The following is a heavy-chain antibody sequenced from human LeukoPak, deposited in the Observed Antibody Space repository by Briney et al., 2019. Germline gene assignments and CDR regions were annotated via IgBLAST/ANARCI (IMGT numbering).Heavy chain of an antibody. Sequence: GGSLRLSCAASGFTFTIYWMTWVRQAPGKGLEWVANIREDGSEQYYVDSVEGRFTISRDNAKNSLYLQMNSLRAEDTAVYYCARGGSGYDYRGQGTLVTVSS. CDR1: GFTFTIYW. CDR3: ARGGSGYDY. J-gene: IGHJ4*02. V-gene: IGHV3-7*01. CDR2: IREDGSEQ. D-gene: IGHD3-3*01.